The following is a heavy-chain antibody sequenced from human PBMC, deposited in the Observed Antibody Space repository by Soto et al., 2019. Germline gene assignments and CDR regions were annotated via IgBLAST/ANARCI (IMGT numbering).Heavy chain of an antibody. CDR2: ISGSGGST. Sequence: EVQLLESGGGLVQPGGSLRLSCAASGFTFSSYAMSWVRQAPGKGLEWVSAISGSGGSTYYADSVKGRFTISRDNSKNTLYLQMNSLRAEDTAVYYCAKDRTSNYGDYAHDAFDIWGQGTMVTVSS. CDR1: GFTFSSYA. D-gene: IGHD4-17*01. CDR3: AKDRTSNYGDYAHDAFDI. J-gene: IGHJ3*02. V-gene: IGHV3-23*01.